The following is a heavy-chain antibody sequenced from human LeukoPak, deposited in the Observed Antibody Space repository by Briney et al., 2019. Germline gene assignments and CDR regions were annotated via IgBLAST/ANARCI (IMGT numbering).Heavy chain of an antibody. V-gene: IGHV4-39*07. CDR2: IYYSGST. D-gene: IGHD2-15*01. CDR1: GGSISSSSYY. Sequence: SETLSLTCTVSGGSISSSSYYWGWIRQPPGKGLEWIGSIYYSGSTYYNPSLKSRVTISVDTSKNQFSLKVTSVTAADTAVYYCARAQLYCRGSSCYPSWFDPWGQGTLVTVSS. J-gene: IGHJ5*02. CDR3: ARAQLYCRGSSCYPSWFDP.